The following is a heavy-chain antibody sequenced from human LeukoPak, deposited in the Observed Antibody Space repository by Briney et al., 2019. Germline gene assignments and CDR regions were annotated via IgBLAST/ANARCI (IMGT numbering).Heavy chain of an antibody. CDR2: MNHSGST. J-gene: IGHJ4*02. V-gene: IGHV4-34*01. Sequence: SETLSLTCAVYGGSFSGYYWSWIRQPPGKGLEWIGEMNHSGSTNYNPSLKSRVTISVDTSKNQFSLKLSSVTAADTAVYYCARTSSGWADFDYWGQGTLVTVSS. D-gene: IGHD6-19*01. CDR1: GGSFSGYY. CDR3: ARTSSGWADFDY.